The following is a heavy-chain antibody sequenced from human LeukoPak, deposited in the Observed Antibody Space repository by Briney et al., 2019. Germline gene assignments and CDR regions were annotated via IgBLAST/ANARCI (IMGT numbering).Heavy chain of an antibody. CDR2: VDWDDEK. V-gene: IGHV2-70*11. J-gene: IGHJ4*02. Sequence: RMSGPALVKPTETLTLTCTLSGISLTTTRVSWFRQPPGKALEWLARVDWDDEKYYSPSLETRLTISRDTSRNQVVLTLTNVDPVDTATYFCARMGCTGRTCYTSWKGLDSWGQGTLVTVSS. D-gene: IGHD2-2*02. CDR3: ARMGCTGRTCYTSWKGLDS. CDR1: GISLTTTR.